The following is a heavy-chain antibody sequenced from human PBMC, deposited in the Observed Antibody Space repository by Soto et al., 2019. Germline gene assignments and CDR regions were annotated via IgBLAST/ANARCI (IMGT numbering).Heavy chain of an antibody. V-gene: IGHV1-24*01. CDR3: ATLGYYDILTAYWVPPGKDYFHY. Sequence: AASVKVSCKVSGYTLTEVSMHWVRQAPGKGLEWMGGFDPEDGETIYAQKFQGRVTMTEDTSTDTAYMELSSLRSEETAVYYCATLGYYDILTAYWVPPGKDYFHYWGQGTLATVSS. CDR1: GYTLTEVS. J-gene: IGHJ4*02. CDR2: FDPEDGET. D-gene: IGHD3-9*01.